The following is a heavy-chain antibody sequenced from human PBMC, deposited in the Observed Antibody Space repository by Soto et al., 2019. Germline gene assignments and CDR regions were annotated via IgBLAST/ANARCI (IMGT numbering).Heavy chain of an antibody. CDR3: AGTGTSEVTAILFILDWFDP. V-gene: IGHV4-34*01. D-gene: IGHD2-21*02. CDR2: INHSGST. J-gene: IGHJ5*02. CDR1: GGSFSGYY. Sequence: SETLSLTCAVYGGSFSGYYWSWIRQPPGKGLEWIGEINHSGSTNYNPSLKSRVTISVDTSKNQFSLKLSSVTAADTAVYYCAGTGTSEVTAILFILDWFDPWGQGTLVTVSS.